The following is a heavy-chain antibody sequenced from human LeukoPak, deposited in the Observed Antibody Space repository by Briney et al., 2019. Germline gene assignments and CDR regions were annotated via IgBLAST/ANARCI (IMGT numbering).Heavy chain of an antibody. CDR3: AKSVVNSGTYIPFDF. CDR1: GFSFSSYN. Sequence: GGSLRLSCAASGFSFSSYNMNWVRQAPGKGLEWVSVISGSGRSTYYADSVKGRFTISRDKSKNSLYLQMNSLRAEDSAIYYCAKSVVNSGTYIPFDFWGQGTLVTVSS. J-gene: IGHJ4*02. D-gene: IGHD1-26*01. V-gene: IGHV3-23*01. CDR2: ISGSGRST.